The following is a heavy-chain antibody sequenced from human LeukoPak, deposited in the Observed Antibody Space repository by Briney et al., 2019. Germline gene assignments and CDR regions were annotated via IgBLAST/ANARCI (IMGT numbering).Heavy chain of an antibody. Sequence: GGSLRLSCAASGFTASSDYMSWVRQAPGKGLEWVSVIHSDGRTYYADSVKGRFTISRDNAKNSLYLQMNSLRAEDTAVYYCARVGELLHYYYYYMDVWGKGTTVTVSS. CDR3: ARVGELLHYYYYYMDV. CDR2: IHSDGRT. D-gene: IGHD1-26*01. J-gene: IGHJ6*03. CDR1: GFTASSDY. V-gene: IGHV3-66*01.